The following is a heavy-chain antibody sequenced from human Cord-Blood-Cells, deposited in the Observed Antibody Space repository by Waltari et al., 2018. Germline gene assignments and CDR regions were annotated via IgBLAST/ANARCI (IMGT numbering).Heavy chain of an antibody. V-gene: IGHV3-33*01. CDR2: IWYDGSNK. Sequence: QVQLVESGGGVVQPGRSLRLSCAASGFTFSSYGMHWVRQAPGKGLGWVAVIWYDGSNKYYADSVKGRFTISRDNSKNTLYLQMNSLRAEDTAVYYCARLYSNIDYWGQGTLVTVSS. J-gene: IGHJ4*02. D-gene: IGHD4-4*01. CDR1: GFTFSSYG. CDR3: ARLYSNIDY.